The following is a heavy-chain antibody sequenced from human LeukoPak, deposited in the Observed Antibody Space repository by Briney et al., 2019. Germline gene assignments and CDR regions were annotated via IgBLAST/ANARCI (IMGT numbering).Heavy chain of an antibody. J-gene: IGHJ4*02. CDR3: VSPLEQQLVLE. CDR1: GITFSSYS. V-gene: IGHV3-21*05. D-gene: IGHD6-13*01. Sequence: PGRSLRLSCAASGITFSSYSFNWVRQAPGKGLEWVSYISGASDYIYYADSVKGRFTISRDNARNSLYLQMNSLRGEDTAVYYCVSPLEQQLVLEWGQGTLVTVSS. CDR2: ISGASDYI.